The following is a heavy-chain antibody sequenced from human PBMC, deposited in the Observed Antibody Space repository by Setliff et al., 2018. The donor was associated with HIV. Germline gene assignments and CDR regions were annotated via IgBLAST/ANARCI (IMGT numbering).Heavy chain of an antibody. Sequence: PGGSLRLSCAASGFNFSAHGMHWVRQAPGKGLEWVTFINYDDNYEYYADSVEGRFTISRDNAKNTLYLQMDSLRAEDTTVYYCARKLQPGYGMDVWGQGTTVTVSS. CDR3: ARKLQPGYGMDV. J-gene: IGHJ6*02. D-gene: IGHD6-13*01. V-gene: IGHV3-30*02. CDR1: GFNFSAHG. CDR2: INYDDNYE.